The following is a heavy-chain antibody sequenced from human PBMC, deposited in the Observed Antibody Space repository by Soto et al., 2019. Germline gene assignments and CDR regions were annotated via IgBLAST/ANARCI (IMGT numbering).Heavy chain of an antibody. CDR1: GYTFTSYY. CDR2: INPSGGST. CDR3: ARTSNGDMTTVTTYAFDI. J-gene: IGHJ3*02. Sequence: ASVKVSCKASGYTFTSYYMHWVRQAPGQGLEWMGIINPSGGSTSYAQKFQGRVTMTRDTSMSTVYMELSSLRSEDTAVYYCARTSNGDMTTVTTYAFDIWGQGTMVTVSS. D-gene: IGHD4-17*01. V-gene: IGHV1-46*03.